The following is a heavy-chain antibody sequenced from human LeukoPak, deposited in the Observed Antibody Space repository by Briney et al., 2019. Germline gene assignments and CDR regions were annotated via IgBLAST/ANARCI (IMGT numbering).Heavy chain of an antibody. V-gene: IGHV3-30*03. Sequence: GGSLRPSCAASGFTFSSYGMHWVRQAPGKGLEWVAVISYDGSNKYYADSVKGRFTISRDNSKNTLYLQMNSLRAEDTAVYYCARRLRLGELSFDYWGQGTLATVSS. CDR1: GFTFSSYG. D-gene: IGHD3-16*02. CDR3: ARRLRLGELSFDY. J-gene: IGHJ4*02. CDR2: ISYDGSNK.